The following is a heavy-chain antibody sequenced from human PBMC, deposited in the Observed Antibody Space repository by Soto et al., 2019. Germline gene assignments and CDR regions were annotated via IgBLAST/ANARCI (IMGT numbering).Heavy chain of an antibody. CDR3: ARGMTTVTTLDY. CDR2: IYYSGST. CDR1: GGSISSSNYY. V-gene: IGHV4-39*07. Sequence: SLTCTVSGGSISSSNYYWGWVRQPPGKGLEWIGTIYYSGSTYYNPSLKSRVTISVDRSKNRFSLKLSSVTAADTAVYYCARGMTTVTTLDYWGQGTLVTVSS. D-gene: IGHD4-4*01. J-gene: IGHJ4*02.